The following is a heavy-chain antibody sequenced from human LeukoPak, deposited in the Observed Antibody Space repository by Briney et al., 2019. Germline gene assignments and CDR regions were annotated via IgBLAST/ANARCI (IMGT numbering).Heavy chain of an antibody. CDR2: LRSSSET. V-gene: IGHV3-48*01. J-gene: IGHJ5*02. Sequence: GGSLRLSCAASGFIFSQYSMNWVRQAPRKGREWVSHLRSSSETFYADSVKGRFTISRDNARNLMYLQMNNLRGEDTAIYYCARGAGNNGYGCDLWGQGTLVTVSS. D-gene: IGHD5-12*01. CDR1: GFIFSQYS. CDR3: ARGAGNNGYGCDL.